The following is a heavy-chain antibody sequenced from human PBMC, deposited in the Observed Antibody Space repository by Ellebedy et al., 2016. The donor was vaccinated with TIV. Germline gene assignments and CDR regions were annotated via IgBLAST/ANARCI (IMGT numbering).Heavy chain of an antibody. D-gene: IGHD6-13*01. V-gene: IGHV4-4*07. CDR3: ARDSCRAGIADI. CDR1: GGSISNYY. J-gene: IGHJ3*02. Sequence: SETLSLXXTVSGGSISNYYWSWIRQPAGKGLEWIGRIYSSGSTDYNPSLKSRVTMSVDTSKNQFSLKLSSVTAADTAVYYCARDSCRAGIADIWGQGTMVIVSS. CDR2: IYSSGST.